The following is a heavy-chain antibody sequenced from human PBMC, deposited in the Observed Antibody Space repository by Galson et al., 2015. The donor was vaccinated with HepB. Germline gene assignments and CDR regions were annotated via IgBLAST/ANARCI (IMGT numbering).Heavy chain of an antibody. V-gene: IGHV1-2*02. D-gene: IGHD1-1*01. Sequence: SVKVSCKASGYTFTGYYMHWVRQAPGQGLEWMGWINPNSGGTNYAQKFQGRVTMTRDTSISTAYMELSRLRSDDPAVYYCARDKSENDYYYCMDVWGKGTTVTVSS. J-gene: IGHJ6*03. CDR2: INPNSGGT. CDR3: ARDKSENDYYYCMDV. CDR1: GYTFTGYY.